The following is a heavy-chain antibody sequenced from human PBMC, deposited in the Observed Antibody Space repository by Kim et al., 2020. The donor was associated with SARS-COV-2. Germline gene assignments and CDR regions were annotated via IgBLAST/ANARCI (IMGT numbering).Heavy chain of an antibody. D-gene: IGHD4-17*01. J-gene: IGHJ6*01. CDR2: MYSRGDA. V-gene: IGHV3-53*04. CDR3: GSNGAGSEYGDNDDV. Sequence: GGSLRLSCAAPGFNFSDNYINWIRQAPGKGLEWVAVMYSRGDAKYGASSKRRFIITRHNSANKALHDKRYMRRDDTAIYYYGSNGAGSEYGDNDDVWG. CDR1: GFNFSDNY.